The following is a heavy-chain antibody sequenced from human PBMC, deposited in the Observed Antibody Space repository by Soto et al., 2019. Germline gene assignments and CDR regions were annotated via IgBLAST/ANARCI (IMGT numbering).Heavy chain of an antibody. CDR3: ARVPYSSSWYTYWYFDL. Sequence: QVQLVQSGAEVKKPGASVKVSCKASGYTFTSYDINWVRQATGQGLEWMGWMNPNSGNTGYAQKFQGRVTMTRHTSISTAYMELSSLRSEDTAVYYCARVPYSSSWYTYWYFDLWGRGTLVTVSS. D-gene: IGHD6-13*01. J-gene: IGHJ2*01. CDR2: MNPNSGNT. V-gene: IGHV1-8*01. CDR1: GYTFTSYD.